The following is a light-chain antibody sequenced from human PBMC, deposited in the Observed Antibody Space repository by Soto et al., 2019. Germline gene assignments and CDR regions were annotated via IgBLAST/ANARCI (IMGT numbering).Light chain of an antibody. CDR3: QKHGSSPIN. CDR2: GAS. V-gene: IGKV3-20*01. Sequence: EIVLTHSPGTLSFSPLEIATLSFSASQTVTRNYLAWHQQKPGQTPRLLVYGASGRATGIPDRFSGSGSGADFTLTISRLEPEDFAVYYCQKHGSSPINFGQGTRLEIK. CDR1: QTVTRNY. J-gene: IGKJ5*01.